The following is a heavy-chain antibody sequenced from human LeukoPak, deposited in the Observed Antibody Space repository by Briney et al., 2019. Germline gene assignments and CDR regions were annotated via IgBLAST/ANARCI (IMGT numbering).Heavy chain of an antibody. CDR1: GFTFSSYW. CDR2: INSDGSST. J-gene: IGHJ3*02. Sequence: GGSLRLSCAASGFTFSSYWMHWVRQAPGKGLVWVSRINSDGSSTSYADSVKGRFTISRDNAKNTLYLQMNSLRAEDTAVYYCARGKMVRGVPDAFDIWGQGTMVAASS. D-gene: IGHD3-10*01. CDR3: ARGKMVRGVPDAFDI. V-gene: IGHV3-74*01.